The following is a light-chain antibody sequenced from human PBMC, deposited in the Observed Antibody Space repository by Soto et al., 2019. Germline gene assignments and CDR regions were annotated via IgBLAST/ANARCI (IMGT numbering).Light chain of an antibody. V-gene: IGKV1-39*01. Sequence: DIQLTQSPSFLSASVVDRVTITGLASQDISDYLAWYQQKPGKAPNLLIYAASSLQSGVPSRFSGSGSGTDFTLTISSLQPEDFATYYCQQSYSTPPWTFGQGTKVDIK. CDR3: QQSYSTPPWT. J-gene: IGKJ1*01. CDR2: AAS. CDR1: QDISDY.